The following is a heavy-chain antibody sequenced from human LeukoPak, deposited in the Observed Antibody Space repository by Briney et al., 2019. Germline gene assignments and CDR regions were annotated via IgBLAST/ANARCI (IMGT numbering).Heavy chain of an antibody. CDR2: INSDGSST. Sequence: GGSLRLSCAASGFTFSSYWMHWVRQAPGKGLVWVSRINSDGSSTSYADSVKGRFTISRDNANNTLYLQMNSLRAEDTAVYYCARDGRVTTAGNWFGPWGQGTVVTVSS. CDR3: ARDGRVTTAGNWFGP. V-gene: IGHV3-74*01. CDR1: GFTFSSYW. J-gene: IGHJ5*02. D-gene: IGHD4-17*01.